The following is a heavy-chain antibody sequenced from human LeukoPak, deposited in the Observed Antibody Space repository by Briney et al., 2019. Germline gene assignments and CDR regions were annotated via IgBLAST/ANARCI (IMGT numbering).Heavy chain of an antibody. CDR1: GFIVSGDF. CDR3: ARERGRGRDSPWFDY. J-gene: IGHJ4*02. V-gene: IGHV3-53*01. CDR2: IYSDGST. Sequence: GGSLRLSCAASGFIVSGDFMSWVRQAPGKGLEWVSVIYSDGSTYYADSVKGRFTISRDNSKNTLDPQMTGLRAEDTAVYYCARERGRGRDSPWFDYWGQGTLVTVSS. D-gene: IGHD1-26*01.